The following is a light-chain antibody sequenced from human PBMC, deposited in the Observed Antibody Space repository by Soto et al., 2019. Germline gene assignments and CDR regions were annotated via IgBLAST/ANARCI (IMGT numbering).Light chain of an antibody. V-gene: IGKV4-1*01. Sequence: DIVMTQSPDSLAVSLGERATTNCKSSQSILYSSNNKNHLAWYQQRAGQPPKLLIYWASTRESGVPDRFSGSGSGTDFTLTISSLQAEDVAVYYCQQYYTTPLTFGQGTKVEIK. CDR1: QSILYSSNNKNH. CDR2: WAS. J-gene: IGKJ1*01. CDR3: QQYYTTPLT.